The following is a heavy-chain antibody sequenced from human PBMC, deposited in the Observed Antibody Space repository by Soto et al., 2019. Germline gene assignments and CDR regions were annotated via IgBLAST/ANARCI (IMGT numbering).Heavy chain of an antibody. Sequence: GGSLRLSCAASGFTFSSYGMHWVRQAPGKGLEWVAVIWYDGSNKYYADSVKGRFTISRDNSKNTLYLQMNSLRAEDTAVYYCARDYDSSSSGTIYWGQGTLVTVSS. CDR2: IWYDGSNK. CDR3: ARDYDSSSSGTIY. CDR1: GFTFSSYG. D-gene: IGHD6-6*01. J-gene: IGHJ4*02. V-gene: IGHV3-33*01.